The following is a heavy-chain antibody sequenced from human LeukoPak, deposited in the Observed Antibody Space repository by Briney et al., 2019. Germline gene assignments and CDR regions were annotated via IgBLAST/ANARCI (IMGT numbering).Heavy chain of an antibody. CDR1: GGSINSSNW. CDR3: ARDRNSNLRLGF. J-gene: IGHJ4*02. V-gene: IGHV4-4*02. D-gene: IGHD5-12*01. Sequence: SETLSLTCAVSGGSINSSNWWSWVRQPPGKGLEWIGQIFHSGSANYNPSLKSRVTTSVDKSNNQFSLRLSSVTAADTAVYYCARDRNSNLRLGFWGQGALVTVSS. CDR2: IFHSGSA.